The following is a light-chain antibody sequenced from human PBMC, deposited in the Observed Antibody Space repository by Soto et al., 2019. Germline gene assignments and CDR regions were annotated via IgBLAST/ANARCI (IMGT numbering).Light chain of an antibody. CDR3: QQRSNWPT. Sequence: EIVLTQSPATLSLSPGERATLSCRARQSVSSYLAWYQQKPGQAPRLLIYDASNRATGIPARFSGSGSGTDFTLTISSLEPEDFAVYYCQQRSNWPTFGPGTKVDIE. J-gene: IGKJ3*01. V-gene: IGKV3-11*01. CDR2: DAS. CDR1: QSVSSY.